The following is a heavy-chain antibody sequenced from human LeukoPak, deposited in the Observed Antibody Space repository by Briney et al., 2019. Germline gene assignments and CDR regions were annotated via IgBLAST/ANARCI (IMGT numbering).Heavy chain of an antibody. CDR2: ISSSSSYI. CDR1: GFTFTSYS. CDR3: ARDLYGDYAGDY. V-gene: IGHV3-21*01. J-gene: IGHJ4*02. D-gene: IGHD4-17*01. Sequence: GGSLRLSCAASGFTFTSYSMNWVRQAPGEGLEWASSISSSSSYIYYADSVKGRFTISRDNAKNSLYLRMNSLRAEDTAVYYCARDLYGDYAGDYWGQGTLVTVSS.